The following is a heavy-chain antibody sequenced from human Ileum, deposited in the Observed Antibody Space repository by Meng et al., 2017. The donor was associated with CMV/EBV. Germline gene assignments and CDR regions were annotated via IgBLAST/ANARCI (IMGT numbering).Heavy chain of an antibody. J-gene: IGHJ5*02. V-gene: IGHV4-30-4*08. CDR3: ARFRIAALGNLFDP. CDR2: IFFSGNT. CDR1: GASISSGDYY. Sequence: QPKEPGPGLVKPSQTLSLSCTVSGASISSGDYYWSWIRQPPGKGLEWIGYIFFSGNTYYNPSLNNRVIISIDTPRNQFSLKVDSVTAADTAVYYCARFRIAALGNLFDPWGHGTLVTVSS. D-gene: IGHD6-13*01.